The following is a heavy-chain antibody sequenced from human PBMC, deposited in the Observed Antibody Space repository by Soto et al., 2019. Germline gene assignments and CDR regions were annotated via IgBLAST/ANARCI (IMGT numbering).Heavy chain of an antibody. Sequence: SETLSLTCSVSGGSISSGYYYWSWIRQPPGKGLEWIGNIYYSGNTYYNPSLKSRLIISIDTSKNQFSLKVGSVTAADTAVYYCAREREGFWSGILDVYGMDVWGQGTTVTVSS. CDR2: IYYSGNT. CDR3: AREREGFWSGILDVYGMDV. CDR1: GGSISSGYYY. V-gene: IGHV4-30-4*01. D-gene: IGHD3-3*01. J-gene: IGHJ6*02.